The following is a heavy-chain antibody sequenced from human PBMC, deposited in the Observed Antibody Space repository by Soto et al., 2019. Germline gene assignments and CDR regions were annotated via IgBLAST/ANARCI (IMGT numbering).Heavy chain of an antibody. CDR1: GYTFTSNY. V-gene: IGHV1-46*01. J-gene: IGHJ3*02. D-gene: IGHD3-22*01. CDR3: ARVEYYYDSSGYSPRFDI. CDR2: INPNNGST. Sequence: SVKVTCKASGYTFTSNYMHCVRQAPGQGLEWMGIINPNNGSTSYAQKFQGRVTMTTDTSTSTVYMELRSLRSDDTAVYYCARVEYYYDSSGYSPRFDIWGQGTMVTVSS.